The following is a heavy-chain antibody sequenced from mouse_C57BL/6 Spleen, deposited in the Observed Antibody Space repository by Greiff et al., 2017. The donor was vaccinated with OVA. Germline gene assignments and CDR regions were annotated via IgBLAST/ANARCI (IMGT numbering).Heavy chain of an antibody. V-gene: IGHV1-64*01. Sequence: QVQLKQPGAELVKPGASVKLSCKASGYTFTSYWMHWVKQRPGQGLEWIGMIHPNSGNTNYNEKFKSKATLTVDKSSSTAYMQLSSLTSEDSAVYYCAREAIYYGNHGYFDVWGTGTTVTVSS. D-gene: IGHD2-1*01. CDR3: AREAIYYGNHGYFDV. CDR1: GYTFTSYW. J-gene: IGHJ1*03. CDR2: IHPNSGNT.